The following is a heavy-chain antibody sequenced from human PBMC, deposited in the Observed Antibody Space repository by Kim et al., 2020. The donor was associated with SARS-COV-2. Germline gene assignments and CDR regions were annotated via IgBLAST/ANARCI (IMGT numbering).Heavy chain of an antibody. D-gene: IGHD2-21*02. V-gene: IGHV1-69*13. CDR3: AGGADCGGDCYWTYY. CDR2: IIPIFGTA. J-gene: IGHJ4*02. CDR1: GGTFSSYA. Sequence: ASVKVSCKASGGTFSSYAISWVRQAPGQGLEWMGGIIPIFGTANYAQKFQGRVTITADESTSTAYMELSSLRTEDTAVYYCAGGADCGGDCYWTYYWGQGTLVTVSS.